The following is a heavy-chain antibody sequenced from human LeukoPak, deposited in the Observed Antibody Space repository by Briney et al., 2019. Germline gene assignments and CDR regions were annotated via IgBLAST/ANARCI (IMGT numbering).Heavy chain of an antibody. V-gene: IGHV4-30-4*08. J-gene: IGHJ4*02. CDR2: IYYNGST. D-gene: IGHD3-22*01. Sequence: PSETLSLTCTVSGYSISSGYYWSWIRQPPGKGLEWIGYIYYNGSTYYNPSLKSRVTISVDTSKNQFSLKLSSVTAADTAVYYCARDDYYDSSGHDYWGQGTLVTVSS. CDR3: ARDDYYDSSGHDY. CDR1: GYSISSGYY.